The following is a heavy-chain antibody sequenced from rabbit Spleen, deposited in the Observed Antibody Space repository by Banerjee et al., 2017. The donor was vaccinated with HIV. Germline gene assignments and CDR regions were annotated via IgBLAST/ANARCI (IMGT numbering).Heavy chain of an antibody. V-gene: IGHV1S45*01. J-gene: IGHJ6*01. D-gene: IGHD4-2*01. CDR1: GFSFSSSDY. CDR3: ARDGAAGGGVFLEF. Sequence: QEQLVESGGGLVKPEGSLKLSCTASGFSFSSSDYMCWVRQAPGKGLEWISCIAGSSSGFTYSATWAKGRFTCSKTSSTTVTLQMTSLTAADTATYFCARDGAAGGGVFLEFWGQGTLVTVS. CDR2: IAGSSSGFT.